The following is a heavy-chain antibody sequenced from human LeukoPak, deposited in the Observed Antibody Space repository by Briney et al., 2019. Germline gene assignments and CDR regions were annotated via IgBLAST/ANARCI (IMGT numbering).Heavy chain of an antibody. CDR3: ARDLGYCSGGSCYSYYFDS. CDR1: GFTFSSYW. J-gene: IGHJ4*02. V-gene: IGHV3-7*04. CDR2: MNQDGGEK. D-gene: IGHD2-15*01. Sequence: GGSLRLSCAASGFTFSSYWMSWVRQAPGQGLEWVANMNQDGGEKYYVDSVKGRFTISRDNAKNSLDLQMNSLGAEDTAVYYCARDLGYCSGGSCYSYYFDSWGQGTLVTVSS.